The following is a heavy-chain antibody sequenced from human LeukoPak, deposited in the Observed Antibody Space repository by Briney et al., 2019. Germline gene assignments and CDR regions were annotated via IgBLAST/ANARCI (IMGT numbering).Heavy chain of an antibody. V-gene: IGHV3-7*01. J-gene: IGHJ3*02. D-gene: IGHD5-12*01. CDR3: AREGQWIDAFDI. CDR2: IKRDGSEK. Sequence: GGSLRLSCVASGFTFSSYWMSWVRQAPGKGLEWVANIKRDGSEKYYVDSVKGRFTISRDNAKNSLYLQMNSLRAEDTAVYYCAREGQWIDAFDIWGQGTMVTASS. CDR1: GFTFSSYW.